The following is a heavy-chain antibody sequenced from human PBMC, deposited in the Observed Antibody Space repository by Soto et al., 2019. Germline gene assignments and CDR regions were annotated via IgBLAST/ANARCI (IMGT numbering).Heavy chain of an antibody. J-gene: IGHJ5*02. Sequence: KTSETLSLTCTVSGGSISSGDYYWSWIRQPPGKGLEWIGYIYYSGSTYYNPSLKSRVTISVDTSKNQFSLKLSSVTAADTAVYYCARVILGRGTFDPWGQGTLVTVSS. CDR3: ARVILGRGTFDP. V-gene: IGHV4-30-4*01. D-gene: IGHD3-22*01. CDR1: GGSISSGDYY. CDR2: IYYSGST.